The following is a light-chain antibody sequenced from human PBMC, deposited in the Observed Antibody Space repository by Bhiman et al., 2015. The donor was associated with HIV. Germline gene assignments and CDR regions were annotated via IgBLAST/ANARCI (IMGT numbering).Light chain of an antibody. CDR3: SSLTSSITYV. J-gene: IGLJ1*01. V-gene: IGLV2-14*03. CDR2: DVS. CDR1: GSDVGGYNH. Sequence: QPASVSGSPGQSITISCTGTGSDVGGYNHVSWYQQHPGKAPKLMIYDVSNRPSGVSNRFSGSKSGNTASLTISGLQAEDEADCSSLTSSITYVFGTGTNVTVL.